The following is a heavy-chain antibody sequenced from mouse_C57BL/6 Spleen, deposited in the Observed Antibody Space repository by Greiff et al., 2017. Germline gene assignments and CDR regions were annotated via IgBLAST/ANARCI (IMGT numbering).Heavy chain of an antibody. CDR3: AREEAYYSNPSWFAY. CDR2: ISYDGSN. J-gene: IGHJ3*01. D-gene: IGHD2-5*01. V-gene: IGHV3-6*01. Sequence: EVQLQQSGPGLVKPSQSLSLTCSVTGYSITSGYYWNWIRKFPGNKLEWMGYISYDGSNNYNPSLKNRISITRDTSKNQFFLKLNSVTTEDTATYFCAREEAYYSNPSWFAYWGQGTLVTVSA. CDR1: GYSITSGYY.